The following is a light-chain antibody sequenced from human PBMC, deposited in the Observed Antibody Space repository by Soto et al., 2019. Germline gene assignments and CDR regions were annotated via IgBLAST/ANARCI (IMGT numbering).Light chain of an antibody. CDR1: QSIRSY. J-gene: IGKJ4*01. Sequence: DIQMTQSPSSLSASVGDRVTITCRASQSIRSYLNWYQQKPGKAPKXXIVAASSLQRGGPSRFSGSGSGTDFTLTISSLQPEDFATYYCQQLESYPSTFGGGTKVDIK. CDR2: AAS. CDR3: QQLESYPST. V-gene: IGKV1-39*01.